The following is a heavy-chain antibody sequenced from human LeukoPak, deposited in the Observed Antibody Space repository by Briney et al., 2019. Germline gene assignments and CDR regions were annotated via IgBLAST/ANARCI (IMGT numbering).Heavy chain of an antibody. J-gene: IGHJ4*02. CDR3: ARAGCGGDCYPMEGGGIDY. Sequence: ASVKVSCKASGYTFTSHGISWVRQAPGQGLEWMGWISTYNGNTNYAQKLQGRVSMTTDTSTSTAYMDLRSLRSDDTAVYYCARAGCGGDCYPMEGGGIDYWGQGTLVTVSS. V-gene: IGHV1-18*01. D-gene: IGHD2-21*02. CDR1: GYTFTSHG. CDR2: ISTYNGNT.